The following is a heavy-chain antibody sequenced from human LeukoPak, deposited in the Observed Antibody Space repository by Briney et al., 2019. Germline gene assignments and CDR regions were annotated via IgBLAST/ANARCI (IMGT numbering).Heavy chain of an antibody. Sequence: ASVKVSCKASGYTFTCYYMHWVRQAPGQGLEWMGWINPNSGGTNYAQKFQGRVTMTRDTSISTAYMELSRLRSDDTAVYYCARAYYDILTGYPMPLNWLDPWGQGTLVTVSS. J-gene: IGHJ5*02. D-gene: IGHD3-9*01. CDR3: ARAYYDILTGYPMPLNWLDP. CDR2: INPNSGGT. V-gene: IGHV1-2*02. CDR1: GYTFTCYY.